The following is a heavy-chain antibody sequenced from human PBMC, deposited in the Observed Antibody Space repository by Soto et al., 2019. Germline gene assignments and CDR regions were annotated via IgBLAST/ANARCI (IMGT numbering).Heavy chain of an antibody. CDR3: AKDRLGDYYYYGMDV. V-gene: IGHV3-23*01. J-gene: IGHJ6*02. Sequence: EVQLLQSGGGLVQPGGSLRLSCVGSGFTFSRYAMIWVRQTPGKGLEWVSGIGDRGTTTYYADSVKGRFTISRDNSGNTLFLQMNSLRAKDTAVYYCAKDRLGDYYYYGMDVWGQGTTVTVS. D-gene: IGHD4-17*01. CDR2: IGDRGTTT. CDR1: GFTFSRYA.